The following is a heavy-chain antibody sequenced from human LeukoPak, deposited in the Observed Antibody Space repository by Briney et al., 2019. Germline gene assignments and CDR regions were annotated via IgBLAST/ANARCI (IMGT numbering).Heavy chain of an antibody. CDR2: IYHSGST. Sequence: GSLRLSCADSGFTFSSYWMSWVRQPPGKGLEWIGEIYHSGSTNYNPSLKSRVTISVDKSKNQFSLKLSSVTAADTAVYYCAREDYGGNSFGYWGQGTLVTVSS. J-gene: IGHJ4*02. CDR1: GFTFSSYW. V-gene: IGHV4-4*02. D-gene: IGHD4-23*01. CDR3: AREDYGGNSFGY.